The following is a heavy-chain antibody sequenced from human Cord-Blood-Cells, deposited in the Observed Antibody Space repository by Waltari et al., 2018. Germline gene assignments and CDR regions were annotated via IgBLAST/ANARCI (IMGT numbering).Heavy chain of an antibody. J-gene: IGHJ6*02. Sequence: EVQLVESGGGLVQPGRSLRLSCAASGFTFDDYAMHWVRQAPGKGLEWVSGSRWNSGLIVYADSVKGRITISRNNRNNCLYLQTNSLMAEDTALYYCAKEMCRYYYCSVCYYNRDYHYYGMDVWGQGTTVTVS. CDR1: GFTFDDYA. CDR3: AKEMCRYYYCSVCYYNRDYHYYGMDV. CDR2: SRWNSGLI. D-gene: IGHD3-10*01. V-gene: IGHV3-9*01.